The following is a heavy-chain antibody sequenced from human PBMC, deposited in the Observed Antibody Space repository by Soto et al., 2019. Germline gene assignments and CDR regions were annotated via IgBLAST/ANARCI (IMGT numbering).Heavy chain of an antibody. CDR1: GYTFTGYY. CDR2: INPNSGGT. Sequence: GASVKVSCKASGYTFTGYYMHWVRQAPGQGLEWMGWINPNSGGTNYAQKFQGRVTMTRDTSISTAYMELSRLRSDDTAVYYCARDFHFTSTIAARPGFDYWGQGTLVTVSS. V-gene: IGHV1-2*02. CDR3: ARDFHFTSTIAARPGFDY. D-gene: IGHD6-6*01. J-gene: IGHJ4*02.